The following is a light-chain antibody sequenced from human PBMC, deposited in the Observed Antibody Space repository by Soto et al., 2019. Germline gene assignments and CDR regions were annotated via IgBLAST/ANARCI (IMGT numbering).Light chain of an antibody. CDR2: GVS. Sequence: EIEMTQSPVTLSVSPGERATLSCRASQSISVNLAWYQQKPGQAPRLLIYGVSTRATGIPARFSGSESGTEFTLTISSLQSEDFAVYYCQQYNDWPFTFGPGTKVDIK. CDR1: QSISVN. V-gene: IGKV3-15*01. CDR3: QQYNDWPFT. J-gene: IGKJ3*01.